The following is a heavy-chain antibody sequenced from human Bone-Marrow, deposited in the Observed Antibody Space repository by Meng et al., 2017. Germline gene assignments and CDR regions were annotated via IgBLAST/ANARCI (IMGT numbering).Heavy chain of an antibody. Sequence: SETLSLTCTVSGGSISSNYYWGWIRQPPGKGREWIGSMFYRGATYYHPSLESRVTISVDTSKNHFSLKLSSVTAADTAVYYCARNCYGSGSYYSAFDIWGQGTMVTVSS. D-gene: IGHD3-10*01. CDR1: GGSISSNYY. CDR2: MFYRGAT. J-gene: IGHJ3*02. CDR3: ARNCYGSGSYYSAFDI. V-gene: IGHV4-39*07.